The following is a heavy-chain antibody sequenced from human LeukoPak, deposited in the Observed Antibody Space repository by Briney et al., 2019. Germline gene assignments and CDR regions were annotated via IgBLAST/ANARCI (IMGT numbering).Heavy chain of an antibody. CDR1: GDSITYFY. V-gene: IGHV4-4*07. D-gene: IGHD3-10*01. J-gene: IGHJ4*02. CDR3: ARERFRVVRGDSLDS. CDR2: ISSSGST. Sequence: SETLSLTCSVSGDSITYFYWSWIRQAAGKGLEWIGRISSSGSTDYNASLKSRVTMSVDTSKNQFSLKLSSVTAADAAVYYCARERFRVVRGDSLDSWGQGTQVTVSS.